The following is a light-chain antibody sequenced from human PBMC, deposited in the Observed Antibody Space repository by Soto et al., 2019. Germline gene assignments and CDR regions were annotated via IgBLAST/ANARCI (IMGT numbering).Light chain of an antibody. CDR1: QSVSSSY. J-gene: IGKJ1*01. CDR2: GAS. Sequence: EIVLTQSPGTLSLSPGERATLSCRASQSVSSSYLAWYQQKPGQAPRLLIYGASSTATGIPDRFSGSGSGTDFTLTISRLEPEDFAVYYCQQYGSSPPTWTFGQGTKVEIK. V-gene: IGKV3-20*01. CDR3: QQYGSSPPTWT.